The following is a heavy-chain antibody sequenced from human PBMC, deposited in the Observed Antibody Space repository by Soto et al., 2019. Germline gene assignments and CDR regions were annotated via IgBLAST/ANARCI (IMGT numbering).Heavy chain of an antibody. CDR2: ISGSDGST. CDR1: GFTFSSYA. CDR3: AKDWGVNLGGAYYFDY. D-gene: IGHD1-26*01. V-gene: IGHV3-23*01. J-gene: IGHJ4*02. Sequence: GGSLRLSCAASGFTFSSYAMSWVRQAPGKGLEWVSAISGSDGSTYYADSVKGRFTISRDNSKNTLYLQMNSLRAEDTAVYYCAKDWGVNLGGAYYFDYWGQGTLVTVSS.